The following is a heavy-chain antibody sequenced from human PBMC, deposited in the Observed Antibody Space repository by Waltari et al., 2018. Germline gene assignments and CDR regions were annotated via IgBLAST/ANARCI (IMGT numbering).Heavy chain of an antibody. CDR3: ARGMKSSSSAFDI. Sequence: EVQLVESGGGLIQPGGSLRLSCAASGFTVSSTYLSWVRQAPGKGLEWVSVIYSGGSTYYADSVKGRFTISRDNSKNTLYLQMNSLRAEDTAVYYCARGMKSSSSAFDIWGQGTMVTVSS. V-gene: IGHV3-53*01. D-gene: IGHD6-6*01. CDR1: GFTVSSTY. J-gene: IGHJ3*02. CDR2: IYSGGST.